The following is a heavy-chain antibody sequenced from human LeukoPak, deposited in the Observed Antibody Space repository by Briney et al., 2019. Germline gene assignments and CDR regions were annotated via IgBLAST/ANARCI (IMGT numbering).Heavy chain of an antibody. Sequence: GGSLRLSCAASGFTFRSYSMNWVRQAPGKGLEWVSYISSSGSTIYYADSVKGRFTISRDNAKNSLYLQMNRLRAEDTAVYYCARDLSLYCSGGSCYFLNYWGQGTLVTVSS. D-gene: IGHD2-15*01. CDR3: ARDLSLYCSGGSCYFLNY. CDR2: ISSSGSTI. CDR1: GFTFRSYS. J-gene: IGHJ4*02. V-gene: IGHV3-48*01.